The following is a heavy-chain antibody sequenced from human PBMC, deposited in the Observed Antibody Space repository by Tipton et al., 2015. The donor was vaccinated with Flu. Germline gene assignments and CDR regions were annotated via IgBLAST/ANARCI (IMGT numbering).Heavy chain of an antibody. CDR3: SRDISGSGQNFDY. CDR1: GDSISSGDFY. D-gene: IGHD2-15*01. J-gene: IGHJ4*02. CDR2: IYNTGRV. V-gene: IGHV4-30-4*01. Sequence: TLSLTCSVSGDSISSGDFYWSWIRQPPGQGLEWVGYIYNTGRVHYNPSLKSRVSMSVDTSRNQFTLQVTSVTAADTAVYFCSRDISGSGQNFDYWGPGTLVTVSS.